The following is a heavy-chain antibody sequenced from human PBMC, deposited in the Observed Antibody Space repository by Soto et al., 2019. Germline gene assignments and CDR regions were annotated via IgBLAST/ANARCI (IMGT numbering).Heavy chain of an antibody. Sequence: GGSLRLSCAASGFTLSGYAMDWVRQAPGKGLEWVANIKQDGSEKYYVDSVKGRFTISRDNAKNSLYLQMNSLRAEDTAVYYCASEYYYYYMDVWGKGTTVTVSS. CDR2: IKQDGSEK. V-gene: IGHV3-7*01. CDR3: ASEYYYYYMDV. J-gene: IGHJ6*03. CDR1: GFTLSGYA.